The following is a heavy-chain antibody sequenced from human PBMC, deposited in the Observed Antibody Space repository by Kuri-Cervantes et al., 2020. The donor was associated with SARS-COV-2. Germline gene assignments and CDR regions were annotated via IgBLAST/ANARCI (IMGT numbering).Heavy chain of an antibody. Sequence: SLKISCAASGFTFSSYAMHWVRQAPGKGLEWVAVISYDGSNKYYADSVKGRFTISRDNAKNSLYLQMNSLRAEDTAVYYCARDYYGMDVWGQGTTVTVA. CDR1: GFTFSSYA. V-gene: IGHV3-30-3*01. CDR2: ISYDGSNK. CDR3: ARDYYGMDV. J-gene: IGHJ6*01.